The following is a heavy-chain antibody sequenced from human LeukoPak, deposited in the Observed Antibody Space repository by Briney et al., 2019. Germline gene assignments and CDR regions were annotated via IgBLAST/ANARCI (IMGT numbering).Heavy chain of an antibody. D-gene: IGHD3-10*01. V-gene: IGHV1-2*02. CDR2: INPNNGGT. Sequence: ASVEVSCKASGYTFTSYGISWVRQAPGQGLEWMGWINPNNGGTNYAQKFQGRVTMTRDTSISTAYMELSRLRSDDTAVYYCARDYTMVRGVNIRLLYYFDYWGQGTLVTVSS. CDR3: ARDYTMVRGVNIRLLYYFDY. J-gene: IGHJ4*02. CDR1: GYTFTSYG.